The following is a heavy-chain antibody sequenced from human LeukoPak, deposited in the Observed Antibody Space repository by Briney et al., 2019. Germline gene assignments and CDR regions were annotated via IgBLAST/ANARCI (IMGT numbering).Heavy chain of an antibody. V-gene: IGHV3-64*01. Sequence: GGSLRLSCAASGFTFSSYAMHWVRQAPGKGLEYVSAISSNGGSTYYANSVKGRFTISRDNSKNTLYLQMGSLRAEDMAVYYCARDGWAAGTAYAFDIWGQGTMATVSS. J-gene: IGHJ3*02. D-gene: IGHD6-13*01. CDR1: GFTFSSYA. CDR2: ISSNGGST. CDR3: ARDGWAAGTAYAFDI.